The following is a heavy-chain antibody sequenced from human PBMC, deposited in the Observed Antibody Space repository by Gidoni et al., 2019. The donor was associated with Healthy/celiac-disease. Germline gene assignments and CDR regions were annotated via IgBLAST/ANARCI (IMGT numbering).Heavy chain of an antibody. D-gene: IGHD6-19*01. CDR1: GYTFTSYA. J-gene: IGHJ3*02. Sequence: QVQLVQSGAEVKKPGASVKVSCKASGYTFTSYAMHWVRQAPGQRLEWMGWINAGNGNTKYSQKFQGRVTITRDTSASTAYMELSSLRSEDTAVYYCARDRVAVAAWGRGFDAFDIWGQGTVVTVSS. V-gene: IGHV1-3*01. CDR3: ARDRVAVAAWGRGFDAFDI. CDR2: INAGNGNT.